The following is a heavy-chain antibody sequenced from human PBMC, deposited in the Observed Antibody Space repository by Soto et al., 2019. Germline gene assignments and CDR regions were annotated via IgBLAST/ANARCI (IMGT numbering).Heavy chain of an antibody. CDR1: GFRFHNYG. Sequence: QVQLVESGGGVVQPGRSLTLSCEASGFRFHNYGMHWVRQAPGKGLEWLAVISHDGSNKYYADSVKGRFTISRDNSKNTLSLEMDSLRGDVTAVYSCAKERLLWDLDFWGQGTPVTVSS. CDR3: AKERLLWDLDF. CDR2: ISHDGSNK. D-gene: IGHD3-10*01. J-gene: IGHJ4*02. V-gene: IGHV3-30*18.